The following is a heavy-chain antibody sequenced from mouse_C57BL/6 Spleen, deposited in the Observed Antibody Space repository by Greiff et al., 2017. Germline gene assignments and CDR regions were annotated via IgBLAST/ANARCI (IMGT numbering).Heavy chain of an antibody. J-gene: IGHJ2*01. Sequence: EVKLMESGGGLVQPGGSLKLSCAASGFTFSDYGMAWVRPAPRKGPEWVAFISNLAYSIYYADTVTGRFTISRGNAKNTLYLEMSSQRSEDTSMYYCARRRDYFDYWGKGTTLTVSS. CDR1: GFTFSDYG. V-gene: IGHV5-15*04. CDR2: ISNLAYSI. CDR3: ARRRDYFDY.